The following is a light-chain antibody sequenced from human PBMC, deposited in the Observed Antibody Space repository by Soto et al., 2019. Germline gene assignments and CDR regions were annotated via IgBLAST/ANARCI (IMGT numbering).Light chain of an antibody. V-gene: IGLV1-47*01. CDR3: AAWDATLSLWV. Sequence: QSVLTQPRSASGTPGQRVTMSCSGSTSNIGSHHVYWYQRLPGTAPKLLIYKSDQRPSGVPDRFSGSKSGTSASLDISGLRSEDEADYYCAAWDATLSLWVFGGGTKLTVL. CDR2: KSD. CDR1: TSNIGSHH. J-gene: IGLJ3*02.